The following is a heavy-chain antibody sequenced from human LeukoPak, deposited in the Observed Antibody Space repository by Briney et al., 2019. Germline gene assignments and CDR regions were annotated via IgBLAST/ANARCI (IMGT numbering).Heavy chain of an antibody. Sequence: PSETLSLTCTDSGVSFSSYYWTWIRQPAGKGLEWLGRIYPGVRTYYSPSLESRLTMSADTSKNQFSLNLRSMTAADTAVYFCARSAVTRAGVFDYWGRGILVTVSS. J-gene: IGHJ4*02. D-gene: IGHD4-17*01. CDR1: GVSFSSYY. CDR3: ARSAVTRAGVFDY. CDR2: IYPGVRT. V-gene: IGHV4-4*07.